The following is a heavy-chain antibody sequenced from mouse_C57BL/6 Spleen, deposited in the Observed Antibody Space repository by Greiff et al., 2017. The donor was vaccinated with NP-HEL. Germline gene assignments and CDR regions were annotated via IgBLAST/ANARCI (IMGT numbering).Heavy chain of an antibody. V-gene: IGHV1-59*01. CDR1: GYTFTSYW. J-gene: IGHJ3*01. CDR2: IDPSDSYT. D-gene: IGHD3-2*02. CDR3: ASLDSSGFLAY. Sequence: VQLQQPGAELVRPGTSVKLSCKASGYTFTSYWMHWVKQRPGQGLEWIGVIDPSDSYTNYIQKFKGKATLTVDTSSSTAYMQLSSLTSEDSAVYYCASLDSSGFLAYWGQGTLVTVSA.